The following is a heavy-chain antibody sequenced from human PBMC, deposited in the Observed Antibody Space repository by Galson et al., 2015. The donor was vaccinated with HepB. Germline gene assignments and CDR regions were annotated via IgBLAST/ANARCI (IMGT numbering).Heavy chain of an antibody. J-gene: IGHJ6*02. D-gene: IGHD1-26*01. CDR2: IWYDGSNK. Sequence: SLRLSCAASGFTFRNYGMHWGRQAPGKGLEWVAVIWYDGSNKYYADSVKGRFTISRDNSKNTLYLQMNSLRAADTAMYYCARHRGSPTSSMDVWGQGTTVTVSS. V-gene: IGHV3-33*01. CDR3: ARHRGSPTSSMDV. CDR1: GFTFRNYG.